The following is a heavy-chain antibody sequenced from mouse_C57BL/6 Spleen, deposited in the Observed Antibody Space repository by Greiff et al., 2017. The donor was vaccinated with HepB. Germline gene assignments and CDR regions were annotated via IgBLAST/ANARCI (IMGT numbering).Heavy chain of an antibody. V-gene: IGHV1-12*01. CDR1: GYTFTSYN. CDR2: IYPGNGDT. Sequence: SFTISFNASGYTFTSYNMHWVKQTPRQGLEWIGAIYPGNGDTSYNQKFKGKATLTVDKSSSTAYMQLSSLTSEDSAVYFCAGGNYSWFAYWGQGTLVTVSA. D-gene: IGHD2-1*01. CDR3: AGGNYSWFAY. J-gene: IGHJ3*01.